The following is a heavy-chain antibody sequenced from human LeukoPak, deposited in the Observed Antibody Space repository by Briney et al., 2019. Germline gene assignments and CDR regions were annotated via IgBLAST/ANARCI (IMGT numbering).Heavy chain of an antibody. CDR3: AGGSSYDFWSGYFDY. CDR2: IIPIFGTA. Sequence: SVKVSCKGSGGTFISYAISGVGQARGQGREGMGGIIPIFGTANYAQKFQGRVTIPTDESTSTAYMELSSLRSEDTAAYYCAGGSSYDFWSGYFDYWGQGTLVTVSS. V-gene: IGHV1-69*05. CDR1: GGTFISYA. D-gene: IGHD3-3*01. J-gene: IGHJ4*02.